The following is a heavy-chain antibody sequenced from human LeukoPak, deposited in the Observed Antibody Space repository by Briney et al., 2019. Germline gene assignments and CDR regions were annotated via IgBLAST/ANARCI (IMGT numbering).Heavy chain of an antibody. CDR1: GFTFSSYS. J-gene: IGHJ4*02. Sequence: TAGGSLRLSCAASGFTFSSYSMNWVRQAPGKGLEWVSSISSSSSYIYYADSVKGRFTISRDNAKNSLYLQMNSLRAEDTAVYYCARARSGSYFDYWGQGTLVTVSS. CDR3: ARARSGSYFDY. D-gene: IGHD1-26*01. V-gene: IGHV3-21*01. CDR2: ISSSSSYI.